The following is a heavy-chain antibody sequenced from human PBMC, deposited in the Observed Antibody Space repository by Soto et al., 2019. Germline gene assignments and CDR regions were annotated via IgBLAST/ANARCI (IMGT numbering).Heavy chain of an antibody. CDR1: GFIVSSKY. D-gene: IGHD4-4*01. J-gene: IGHJ4*02. Sequence: EVQLVETGGGLIQPGESLRLSCAASGFIVSSKYMSWVRQAPGKGLEWVSLIYSGGNTYYADSVKGRFAISRDTSKNTLHLEMNSLRDEDTAVYYCARDDYCSNSDGNYFDYWGQGTLVTVSS. V-gene: IGHV3-53*02. CDR2: IYSGGNT. CDR3: ARDDYCSNSDGNYFDY.